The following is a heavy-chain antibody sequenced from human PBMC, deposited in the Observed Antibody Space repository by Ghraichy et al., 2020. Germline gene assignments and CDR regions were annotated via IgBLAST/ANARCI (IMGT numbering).Heavy chain of an antibody. J-gene: IGHJ4*02. CDR3: AARIGRPF. V-gene: IGHV3-53*01. CDR1: GFTVGNNY. D-gene: IGHD1-26*01. CDR2: IYSVGST. Sequence: GASLRLSCAASGFTVGNNYMTWLRPAPGKRLEWVSVIYSVGSTYYADSVRGRFNISRDSSKNTLYLQMNSLRAEDTAVYYCAARIGRPFWGQGTLVTVSA.